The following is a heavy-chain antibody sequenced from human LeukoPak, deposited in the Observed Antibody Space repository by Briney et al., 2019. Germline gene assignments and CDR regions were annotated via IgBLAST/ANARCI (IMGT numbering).Heavy chain of an antibody. V-gene: IGHV3-74*01. J-gene: IGHJ4*02. CDR3: ARDRFGELFPDY. CDR2: INSDGSST. CDR1: GFTFSIYW. D-gene: IGHD3-10*01. Sequence: GGSLRLSCAASGFTFSIYWMHWVRQAPGKGLVWVSRINSDGSSTSYADSVKGRFTISRDNAKNTLYLQMNSLRAEDTAVYYCARDRFGELFPDYWGQGTLVTVSS.